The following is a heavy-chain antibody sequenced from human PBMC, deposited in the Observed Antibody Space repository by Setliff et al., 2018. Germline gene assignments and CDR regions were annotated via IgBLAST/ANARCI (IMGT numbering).Heavy chain of an antibody. Sequence: SETLSLTCSVYGESFSNNYWSWIRQSPGKGLEWIGESDHGGNTTIHPSLKSRLTMSVDTSRNQISLTLSSVTAADTAVYYCSRPHGGDYAFDIWGQGTMVTVSS. D-gene: IGHD4-17*01. CDR3: SRPHGGDYAFDI. J-gene: IGHJ3*02. V-gene: IGHV4-34*01. CDR1: GESFSNNY. CDR2: SDHGGNT.